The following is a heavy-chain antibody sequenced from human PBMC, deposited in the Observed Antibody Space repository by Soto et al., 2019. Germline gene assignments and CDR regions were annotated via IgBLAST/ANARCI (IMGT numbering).Heavy chain of an antibody. D-gene: IGHD2-2*01. Sequence: QVQLQESGPGLVKPSQTLSLTCTVSGGSISGGDYYWSWIRQPPGTDLEWIGYIYYSGSTYYNPSLKSRVTISVDTSKYHFSLKLSSVTAADTAVYYCARDPRYCISTSCYYWFDPWGQGTLVTVSS. J-gene: IGHJ5*02. CDR1: GGSISGGDYY. V-gene: IGHV4-30-4*01. CDR2: IYYSGST. CDR3: ARDPRYCISTSCYYWFDP.